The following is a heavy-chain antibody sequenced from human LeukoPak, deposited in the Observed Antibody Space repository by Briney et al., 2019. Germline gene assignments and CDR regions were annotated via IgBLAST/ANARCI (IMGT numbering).Heavy chain of an antibody. Sequence: SETLSLTCAVYGGSFSGYYWSWIRQPPGKGLEWIGEINHSGSTNYNPSLKSRVTISVDTSKNQFSLKLSSVTAADTAVYYCARRTLTSSWVLFDYWGQGTLVTVSS. CDR3: ARRTLTSSWVLFDY. CDR1: GGSFSGYY. D-gene: IGHD6-13*01. CDR2: INHSGST. J-gene: IGHJ4*02. V-gene: IGHV4-34*01.